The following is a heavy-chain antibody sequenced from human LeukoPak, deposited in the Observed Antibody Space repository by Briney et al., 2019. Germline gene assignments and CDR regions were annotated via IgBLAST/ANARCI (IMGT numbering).Heavy chain of an antibody. Sequence: GGSLRLSCAASGFTFDDYAMHWVRQAPGKGLEWVSGISWNSGSIGYADSVKGRFTISRDNAKNSLYLQMNSLRAEDTALYYCAKDFMITFGGVIAQGFFDYWGQGTLVTVSS. J-gene: IGHJ4*02. V-gene: IGHV3-9*01. CDR1: GFTFDDYA. CDR3: AKDFMITFGGVIAQGFFDY. CDR2: ISWNSGSI. D-gene: IGHD3-16*02.